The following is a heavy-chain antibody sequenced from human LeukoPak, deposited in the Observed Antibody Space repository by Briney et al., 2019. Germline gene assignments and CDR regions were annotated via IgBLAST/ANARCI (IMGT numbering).Heavy chain of an antibody. CDR3: ARVLATLTTNWFDP. J-gene: IGHJ5*02. V-gene: IGHV1-18*01. CDR1: GYTFTSYG. D-gene: IGHD7-27*01. Sequence: ASVKVSRKASGYTFTSYGISWVRQAPGQGLEWMGWISAYNGNTNYAQKLQGRVTMTTDTSTSTAYMELRSLRSDDTAVYYCARVLATLTTNWFDPWGQGTLVTVSS. CDR2: ISAYNGNT.